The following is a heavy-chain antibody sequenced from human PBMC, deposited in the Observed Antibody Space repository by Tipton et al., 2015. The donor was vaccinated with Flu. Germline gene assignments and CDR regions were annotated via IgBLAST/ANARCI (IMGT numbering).Heavy chain of an antibody. CDR2: IYYSGST. CDR1: GVSISSYY. V-gene: IGHV4-59*01. J-gene: IGHJ4*02. D-gene: IGHD2-2*01. CDR3: ARGDCSSTSCLDY. Sequence: LRLSCTVSGVSISSYYWSWIRQPPGKGLEWIGYIYYSGSTNYNPSLMSRVTISVDTSKNQFSLKLSSVTAADTAVYYCARGDCSSTSCLDYWGQGTLVTVSS.